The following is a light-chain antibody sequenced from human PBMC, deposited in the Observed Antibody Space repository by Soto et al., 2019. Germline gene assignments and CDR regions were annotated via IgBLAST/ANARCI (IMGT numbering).Light chain of an antibody. CDR1: QSVTSTF. J-gene: IGKJ4*01. Sequence: EIVLTQSPGTLSLSPGETATLSCRASQSVTSTFLTWYQQKPGQAPRLLIYGAFTRAAGIPDRFSGSGSGTDFTLTISRLEPEDFAVYFCQQYDNSLLSFGGGTKVEIK. V-gene: IGKV3-20*01. CDR2: GAF. CDR3: QQYDNSLLS.